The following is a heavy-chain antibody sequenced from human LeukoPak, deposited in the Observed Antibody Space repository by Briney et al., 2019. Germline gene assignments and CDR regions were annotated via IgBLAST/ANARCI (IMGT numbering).Heavy chain of an antibody. Sequence: GESLKISCKVSGYSFTTYWIGWVRQMPGKGLEWMGIIFPDNSNTRYSPSFQGQVTISADKSISTAYLQWSSLKASDTAMYYCARQGRSSGYGDYWGQGTLVTVSP. J-gene: IGHJ4*02. CDR2: IFPDNSNT. CDR3: ARQGRSSGYGDY. D-gene: IGHD3-22*01. V-gene: IGHV5-51*01. CDR1: GYSFTTYW.